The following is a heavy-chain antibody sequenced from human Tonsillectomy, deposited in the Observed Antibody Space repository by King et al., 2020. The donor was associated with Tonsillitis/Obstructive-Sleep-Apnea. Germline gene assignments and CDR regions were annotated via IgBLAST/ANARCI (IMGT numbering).Heavy chain of an antibody. CDR3: ARESPNAEGDY. V-gene: IGHV1-3*01. CDR2: INAANGYT. J-gene: IGHJ4*02. Sequence: VQLVQSGAEVKKPGASVKLSCKASGYTFSSYAMHWVRQAPGQRPEWMGWINAANGYTEYSQKFQGRVTMTSDTSANTALMELGSLTSGDTAVYYCARESPNAEGDYWGQGTLVTVSS. CDR1: GYTFSSYA. D-gene: IGHD2-8*01.